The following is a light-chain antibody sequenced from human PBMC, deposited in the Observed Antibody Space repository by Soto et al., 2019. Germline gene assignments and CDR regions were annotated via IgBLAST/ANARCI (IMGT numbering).Light chain of an antibody. CDR2: DAS. J-gene: IGKJ2*01. V-gene: IGKV1-5*01. CDR1: QSIGYW. CDR3: QQYKSFSPYT. Sequence: DIQMTQSPSTLSASVGDRVTITCRASQSIGYWLAWYQQKPGKAPKLLIYDASTLGSGVPSTFSASGSETEFTHTISSLQADDSATQCCQQYKSFSPYTFGQATRRESK.